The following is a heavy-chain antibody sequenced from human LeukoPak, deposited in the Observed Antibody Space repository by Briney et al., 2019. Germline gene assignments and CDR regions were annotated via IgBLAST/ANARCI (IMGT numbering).Heavy chain of an antibody. V-gene: IGHV1-69-2*01. CDR1: AYTFTYYY. CDR2: AYCEEGEA. CDR3: ATDRAPTGTQPSLNLDV. D-gene: IGHD1-7*01. Sequence: ATVTLSCTGSAYTFTYYYMHLVQQPPAKGHELMGLAYCEEGEAIYTANFQGRVTRTADTSTDTAYMELSSLRSEDTAVYYCATDRAPTGTQPSLNLDVWGKGTTVTVSS. J-gene: IGHJ6*04.